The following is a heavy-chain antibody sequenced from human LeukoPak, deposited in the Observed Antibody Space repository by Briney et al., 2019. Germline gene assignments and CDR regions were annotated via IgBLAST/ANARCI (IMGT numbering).Heavy chain of an antibody. CDR1: GFAVSSYS. Sequence: GGSLRLSCAASGFAVSSYSMNWVRQAPGKGLEWVSSISSSSSYIYYADSVKGRFIISRDNAKNSLYLQMNSLRAEDTAVYYCARGQNNWFDPWGQGTLVTVSS. CDR2: ISSSSSYI. V-gene: IGHV3-21*01. J-gene: IGHJ5*02. CDR3: ARGQNNWFDP.